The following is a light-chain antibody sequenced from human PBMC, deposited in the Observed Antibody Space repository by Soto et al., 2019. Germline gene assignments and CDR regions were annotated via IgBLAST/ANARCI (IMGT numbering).Light chain of an antibody. CDR1: SSDVGRYDY. J-gene: IGLJ1*01. CDR3: SSYTGSSTHV. V-gene: IGLV2-14*03. CDR2: DVS. Sequence: QSVLTQPASVSGSPGQSITISCTGTSSDVGRYDYVSWYQKHPCKAPKLMIYDVSSRPSGVSNRFSGSKSGNTASLAISGLQAEDEADYFCSSYTGSSTHVFGTGTKVTVL.